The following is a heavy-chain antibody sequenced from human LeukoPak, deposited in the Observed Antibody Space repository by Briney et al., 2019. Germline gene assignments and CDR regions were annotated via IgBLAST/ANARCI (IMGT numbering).Heavy chain of an antibody. J-gene: IGHJ5*02. CDR3: ARVVQQLVTNWFDP. V-gene: IGHV1-69*06. D-gene: IGHD6-13*01. CDR1: GYTFTSYG. Sequence: GASVKVSCKASGYTFTSYGISWVRQAPGQGLEWMGGIIPIFGTANYAQKFQGRVTITADKSTSTAYMELSSLRSEDTAVYYCARVVQQLVTNWFDPWGQGTLVTVSS. CDR2: IIPIFGTA.